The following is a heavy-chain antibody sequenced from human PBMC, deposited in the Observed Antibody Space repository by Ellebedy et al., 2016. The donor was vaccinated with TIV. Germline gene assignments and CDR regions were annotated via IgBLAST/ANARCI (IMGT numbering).Heavy chain of an antibody. CDR1: GDSISSYY. CDR2: IQTSGNA. CDR3: ARLRQSRDRSHWYFDL. J-gene: IGHJ2*01. V-gene: IGHV4-4*07. Sequence: GSLRLSXTVSGDSISSYYWSWIRQPAGKGLEWIGRIQTSGNANHNPSLRSRVTMSVDTSKNQFSLKLSSVTAADTAVYFCARLRQSRDRSHWYFDLWGRGTLVTVSS. D-gene: IGHD1-14*01.